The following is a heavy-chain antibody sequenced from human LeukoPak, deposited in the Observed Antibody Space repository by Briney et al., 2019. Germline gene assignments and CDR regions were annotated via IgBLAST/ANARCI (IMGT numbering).Heavy chain of an antibody. V-gene: IGHV1-18*01. Sequence: ASVKVSCKASGYTFTSYGISWVRQAPGQGLEWMGWISAYNGNTNYAQKLQGRVTMTTDTSTSTAYMELRSLRSDDTAVYYCARVVVVPAATYYYYMDVWGKGTTVTVSS. D-gene: IGHD2-2*01. CDR2: ISAYNGNT. J-gene: IGHJ6*03. CDR1: GYTFTSYG. CDR3: ARVVVVPAATYYYYMDV.